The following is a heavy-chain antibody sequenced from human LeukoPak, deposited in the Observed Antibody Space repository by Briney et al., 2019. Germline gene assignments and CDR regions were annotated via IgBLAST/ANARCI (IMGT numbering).Heavy chain of an antibody. Sequence: GGSLRLSCAASGFTFSSYAMSWVRQAPGKGLEWVSAISGSGGATYYADSVMGRFTIFRDNSKNTLYLQMNSLRAEDTAVYYCAKTGDSSGYYQYYGMDVWGQGTTVTVSS. CDR3: AKTGDSSGYYQYYGMDV. J-gene: IGHJ6*02. CDR2: ISGSGGAT. CDR1: GFTFSSYA. V-gene: IGHV3-23*01. D-gene: IGHD3-22*01.